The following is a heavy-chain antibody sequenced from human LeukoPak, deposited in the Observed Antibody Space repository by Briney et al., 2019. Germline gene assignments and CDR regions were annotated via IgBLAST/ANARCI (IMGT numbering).Heavy chain of an antibody. CDR3: AREGIAAAEDY. Sequence: PGGSLRLSCGASGFIFTTYWMNWVRQAPGKGLEWVANIKQDGSETYYVDSVKGRFTISRDNAKNSLYLQMNSLRAEDTAVYYCAREGIAAAEDYWGQGTLVTVSS. V-gene: IGHV3-7*01. CDR2: IKQDGSET. CDR1: GFIFTTYW. J-gene: IGHJ4*02. D-gene: IGHD6-13*01.